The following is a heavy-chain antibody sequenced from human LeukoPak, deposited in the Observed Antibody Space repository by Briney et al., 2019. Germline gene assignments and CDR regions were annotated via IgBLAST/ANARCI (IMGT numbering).Heavy chain of an antibody. D-gene: IGHD3-10*01. CDR3: ATRSQAPAN. CDR2: INEDGSEK. V-gene: IGHV3-7*01. CDR1: GFTFSTYW. Sequence: GGSLRLSCAASGFTFSTYWVTWVRQAPGKGLEWVANINEDGSEKNYVDSVKGRFTISRDNAKNSLSLQVESLRVEDTAVYYCATRSQAPANWGQGTLVTVSS. J-gene: IGHJ4*02.